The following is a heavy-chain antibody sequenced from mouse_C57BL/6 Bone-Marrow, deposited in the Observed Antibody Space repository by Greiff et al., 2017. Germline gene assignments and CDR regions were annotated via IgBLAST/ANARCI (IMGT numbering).Heavy chain of an antibody. J-gene: IGHJ3*01. D-gene: IGHD1-1*01. V-gene: IGHV15-2*01. CDR1: DSEFFPIAY. Sequence: VQLQQPGSELRSPGSSVKLSCKDFDSEFFPIAYMSWVRQKPGHGFEWIGVILPSIGRTIYGEKFEDKATLDADTLSNTAYLELNSLTSEDSAIYYCAREGYYGSSPFAYWGQGTLVTVSA. CDR2: ILPSIGRT. CDR3: AREGYYGSSPFAY.